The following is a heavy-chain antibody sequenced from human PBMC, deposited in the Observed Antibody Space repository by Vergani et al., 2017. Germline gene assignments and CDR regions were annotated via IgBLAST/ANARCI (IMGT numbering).Heavy chain of an antibody. CDR2: IQFDGSNQ. V-gene: IGHV3-30*02. CDR3: AKHFRGWGIDY. Sequence: QVQLVESGGGVVQRGGSLRLSCATSGFTLSNYDMQWIRQGPGKGLEFVAFIQFDGSNQNYADSVKGRFTLSTDFSKNTLYLQMNSLRTDDTATYYCAKHFRGWGIDYWGQGTQVIVSS. D-gene: IGHD3-16*01. J-gene: IGHJ4*02. CDR1: GFTLSNYD.